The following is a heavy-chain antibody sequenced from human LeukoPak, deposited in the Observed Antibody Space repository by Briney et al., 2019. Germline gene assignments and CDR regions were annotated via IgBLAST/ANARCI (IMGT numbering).Heavy chain of an antibody. CDR3: ARQSPSCTNGVCFYDYYYYYYMDV. V-gene: IGHV4-39*01. J-gene: IGHJ6*03. CDR1: GGSISSSSYY. D-gene: IGHD2-8*01. CDR2: IYYSGST. Sequence: SETLSLTCTVSGGSISSSSYYWGWIRQPPGKGLEWIGIIYYSGSTYYNPSLKSRVTISIDTSKNQFSLQLSSVTAADTAVYYCARQSPSCTNGVCFYDYYYYYYMDVWGKGTTVTVSS.